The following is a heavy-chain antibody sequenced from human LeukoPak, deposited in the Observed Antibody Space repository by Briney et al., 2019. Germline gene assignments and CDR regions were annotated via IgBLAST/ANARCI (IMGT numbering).Heavy chain of an antibody. V-gene: IGHV1-46*01. D-gene: IGHD3-10*01. CDR3: ARESVGITMVRGVITVGAFDI. CDR2: INPSGGST. J-gene: IGHJ3*02. CDR1: GYTFTSYY. Sequence: ASVKVSCKASGYTFTSYYMHWVRQAPGQGLEWMGLINPSGGSTSYAQKFQGRVTMTRDTSTSTVYMELSSLRSEDTAVYYCARESVGITMVRGVITVGAFDIWGQGTMVTVSS.